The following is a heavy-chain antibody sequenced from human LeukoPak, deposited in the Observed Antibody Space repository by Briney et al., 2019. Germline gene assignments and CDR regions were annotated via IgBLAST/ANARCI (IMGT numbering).Heavy chain of an antibody. V-gene: IGHV3-23*01. J-gene: IGHJ4*02. CDR1: GFTFSSYA. CDR2: VSGSGGTT. CDR3: ARDETVTMRFVWDY. Sequence: GGSLRLSCAASGFTFSSYAMNWVRQAPGKGLEWVAGVSGSGGTTNYADVVKGRFTISRDNSKNTLSLQINSLRAEDTAIYYCARDETVTMRFVWDYWGQGRSVTVSP. D-gene: IGHD2-21*01.